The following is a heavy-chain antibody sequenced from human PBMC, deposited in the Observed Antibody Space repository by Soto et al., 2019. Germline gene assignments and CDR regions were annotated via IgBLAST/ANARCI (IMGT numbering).Heavy chain of an antibody. CDR2: IYNGGST. V-gene: IGHV4-30-4*01. CDR1: GDSISKVNYC. CDR3: AKGASGDKVDY. Sequence: QVQLQESGPGLVKPSQTLSLTCTVSGDSISKVNYCWSWIRQPPDKGLEWIGHIYNGGSTYSNPTLRSRVTISVDTSNNKFYLKLSSMSASDTAVYYCAKGASGDKVDYWGQGTLVTVSS. J-gene: IGHJ4*02. D-gene: IGHD7-27*01.